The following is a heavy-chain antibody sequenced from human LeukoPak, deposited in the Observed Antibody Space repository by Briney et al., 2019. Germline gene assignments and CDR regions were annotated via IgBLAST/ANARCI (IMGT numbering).Heavy chain of an antibody. V-gene: IGHV3-30-3*01. CDR2: ISYDGSNK. D-gene: IGHD3-3*01. CDR1: GFTFSSYA. Sequence: GGSLRLSCAASGFTFSSYAMHWVRQAPGKGLEWVAVISYDGSNKYYADSVKGRFTISRDNSENTLYLQMNSLRAEDTAVYYCARDGYADYDFWSGLDYWGQGTLVTVSS. J-gene: IGHJ4*02. CDR3: ARDGYADYDFWSGLDY.